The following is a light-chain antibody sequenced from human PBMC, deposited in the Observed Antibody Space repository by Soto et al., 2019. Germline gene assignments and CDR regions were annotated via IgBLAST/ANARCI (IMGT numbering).Light chain of an antibody. J-gene: IGLJ3*02. CDR1: SSDIGGYNY. Sequence: QSALTQPASVSGSPGQSITISCTGTSSDIGGYNYVSWYQQHPGKAPKLMIYEVSNRPSGVSNRFSGSKSGNTASLTISGLQAEHEADYYCSSYTSSSTLGFGGGTKVTVL. CDR2: EVS. V-gene: IGLV2-14*01. CDR3: SSYTSSSTLG.